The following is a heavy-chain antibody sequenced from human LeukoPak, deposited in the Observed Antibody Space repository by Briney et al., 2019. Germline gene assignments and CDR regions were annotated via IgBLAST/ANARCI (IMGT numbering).Heavy chain of an antibody. CDR2: ISGNGLST. CDR3: AKDEITMVRGVIADYYGMDV. CDR1: GFSFTSNA. J-gene: IGHJ6*02. Sequence: GGSLRLSCAASGFSFTSNAMTWVRQAPGKGLEWVSTISGNGLSTYYADSVKGRFTISRDNSKNTLYLQMNSLRAEDTAVYYCAKDEITMVRGVIADYYGMDVWGQGTTVTVSS. D-gene: IGHD3-10*01. V-gene: IGHV3-23*01.